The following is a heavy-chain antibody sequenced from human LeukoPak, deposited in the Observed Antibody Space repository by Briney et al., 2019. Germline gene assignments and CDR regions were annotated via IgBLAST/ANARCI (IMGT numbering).Heavy chain of an antibody. CDR2: TYHSGST. J-gene: IGHJ3*02. CDR3: ARSRVRGPNAFDI. V-gene: IGHV4-30-2*01. CDR1: GGSISSGGYD. D-gene: IGHD3-10*01. Sequence: SETLSLTCAVSGGSISSGGYDWRWIRQPPGKGLEWIGYTYHSGSTYYNPSLKSRVTISVDRSKNQFSLKLSSVTAADTAVYYCARSRVRGPNAFDIWGQGTMVTVSS.